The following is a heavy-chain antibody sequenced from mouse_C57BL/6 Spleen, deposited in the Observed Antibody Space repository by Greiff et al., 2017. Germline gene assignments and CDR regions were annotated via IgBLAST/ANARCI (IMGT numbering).Heavy chain of an antibody. CDR3: ARSKRDYDWFAY. D-gene: IGHD2-4*01. J-gene: IGHJ3*01. Sequence: QVQLQQSGAELAKPGASVKLSCKASGYTFTSYWMYWVKQRPGQGLEWLGYINPSSGYTKYNQRFKDKATLTADKSSRTAYMQLSSLTYEDSAVYYCARSKRDYDWFAYWGQGTRVTVSA. CDR2: INPSSGYT. V-gene: IGHV1-7*01. CDR1: GYTFTSYW.